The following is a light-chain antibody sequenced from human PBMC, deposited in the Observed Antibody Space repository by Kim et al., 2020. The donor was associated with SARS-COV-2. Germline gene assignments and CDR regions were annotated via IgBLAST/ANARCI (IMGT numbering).Light chain of an antibody. CDR2: GAS. J-gene: IGKJ2*01. V-gene: IGKV3-20*01. CDR3: QHYGSSPYT. CDR1: QSVGNTY. Sequence: EIVLTQSPGTLSLSPGERATLSCRASQSVGNTYLAWYQRKPGQAPRLLIYGASSRATGIPDRFSGSGSGTDFTLTISRLEPEDFAVYYCQHYGSSPYTFGQGTKLEI.